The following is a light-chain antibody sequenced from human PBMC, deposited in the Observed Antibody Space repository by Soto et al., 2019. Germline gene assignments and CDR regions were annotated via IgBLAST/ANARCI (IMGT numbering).Light chain of an antibody. J-gene: IGLJ2*01. CDR2: GNS. CDR1: SSNIGAGYD. Sequence: QSVLTQPPSVSGAPGQRVTISCTVSSSNIGAGYDVHWYQQLPGTAPKLLIYGNSNRPSGVPDRFSGSKSGTSASLAITGLQAEDEADYYCQSYDSSLSRVFGGGTKVTVL. CDR3: QSYDSSLSRV. V-gene: IGLV1-40*01.